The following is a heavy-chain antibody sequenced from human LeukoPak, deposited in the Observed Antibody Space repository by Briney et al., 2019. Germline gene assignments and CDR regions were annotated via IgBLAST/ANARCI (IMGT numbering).Heavy chain of an antibody. Sequence: SETLSLTCTVSGYSISSSYYWGWVRQSPGKGLEWIASIYHSGSTYYKPSLKSRLTISVDTSKNQFSLKLSSVTAADTAVYYCARVDYGDYSKDFDYWGQGTLVTVSS. CDR2: IYHSGST. D-gene: IGHD4-17*01. V-gene: IGHV4-38-2*02. CDR3: ARVDYGDYSKDFDY. J-gene: IGHJ4*02. CDR1: GYSISSSYY.